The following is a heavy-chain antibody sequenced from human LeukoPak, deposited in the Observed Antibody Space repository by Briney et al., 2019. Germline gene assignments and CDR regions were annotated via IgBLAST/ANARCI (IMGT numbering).Heavy chain of an antibody. CDR3: ARDVGGWLQFAL. V-gene: IGHV4-59*01. CDR2: VSYSGST. J-gene: IGHJ4*02. Sequence: SETLSLTCTVSGGSISSYYWSRIRQPPRKGLEWIGYVSYSGSTNYNPSLKSRVTVSVDTSKNQFSLKLSSVTAADAAVYYCARDVGGWLQFALWGQGTLVTVSS. CDR1: GGSISSYY. D-gene: IGHD5-24*01.